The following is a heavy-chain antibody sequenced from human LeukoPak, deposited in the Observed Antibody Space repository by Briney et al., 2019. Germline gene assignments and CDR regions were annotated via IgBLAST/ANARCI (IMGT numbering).Heavy chain of an antibody. J-gene: IGHJ3*02. CDR1: GYTFTSYG. V-gene: IGHV1-18*01. CDR3: ARNLGYDDTPDASDI. CDR2: ISAYNGNT. D-gene: IGHD2-2*01. Sequence: ASVKVSCKASGYTFTSYGISWVRQAPGQGLEWMGWISAYNGNTNYAQKLQGRVTMTTDTSTSTAYMELRSLRSDDTAVYYCARNLGYDDTPDASDIWGQGKMVTVSS.